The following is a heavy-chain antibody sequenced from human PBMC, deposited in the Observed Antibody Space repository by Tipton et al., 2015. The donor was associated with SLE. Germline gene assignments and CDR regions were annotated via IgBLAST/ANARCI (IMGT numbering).Heavy chain of an antibody. CDR2: INIFSSTI. Sequence: SLRLSCAASGFTFSSYEMNWVRQAPGKGLEWVSYINIFSSTIYYADSVKGRFTISRDNAKNSLSLQMNSLRAEDTAVYYCAKDGYCSGGSCYPAKLYYYYMDVWGKGTTVTVSS. CDR3: AKDGYCSGGSCYPAKLYYYYMDV. CDR1: GFTFSSYE. V-gene: IGHV3-48*03. J-gene: IGHJ6*03. D-gene: IGHD2-15*01.